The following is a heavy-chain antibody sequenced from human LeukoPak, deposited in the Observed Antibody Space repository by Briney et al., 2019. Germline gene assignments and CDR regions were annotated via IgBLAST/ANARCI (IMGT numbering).Heavy chain of an antibody. J-gene: IGHJ4*02. CDR1: GYTFTGYY. Sequence: ASVKVSCKASGYTFTGYYMHWVRQAPGQGLEWMGRINPNSGGTNYAQKFQGRVTMTRDTSISTAYMELSRLRSDDTAVYYCARFGYSRRPFFDNWGQGTLVTVSS. V-gene: IGHV1-2*06. CDR2: INPNSGGT. D-gene: IGHD5-18*01. CDR3: ARFGYSRRPFFDN.